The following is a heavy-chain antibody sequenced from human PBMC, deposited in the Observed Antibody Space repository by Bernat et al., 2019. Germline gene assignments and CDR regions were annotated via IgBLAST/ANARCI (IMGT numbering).Heavy chain of an antibody. Sequence: QVQLVQSGSELKKPGASVTVSCKASGYTFSTYAMNWVRQAPGQGLEWMGWINTNTGNPTYAQGFTGRFVLSLDTSVSTAYLQINSLKAEDTAMYYCASVHSGWNFDYWGQGSLVTVSS. V-gene: IGHV7-4-1*02. CDR3: ASVHSGWNFDY. D-gene: IGHD6-19*01. CDR1: GYTFSTYA. J-gene: IGHJ4*02. CDR2: INTNTGNP.